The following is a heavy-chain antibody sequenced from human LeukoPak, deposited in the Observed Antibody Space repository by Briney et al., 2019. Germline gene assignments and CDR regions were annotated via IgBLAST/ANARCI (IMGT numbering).Heavy chain of an antibody. CDR2: IYYSGST. Sequence: PSETLSLTCTVSGGSISSSSYYWGWLRQPPGTGLEWIGSIYYSGSTYYNPSLKSRVTISVDTSKNQFSLKLSSVTAADTAVYYCARHVRWSSWYGGDYWGQGTLVTVSS. D-gene: IGHD6-13*01. CDR3: ARHVRWSSWYGGDY. J-gene: IGHJ4*02. V-gene: IGHV4-39*01. CDR1: GGSISSSSYY.